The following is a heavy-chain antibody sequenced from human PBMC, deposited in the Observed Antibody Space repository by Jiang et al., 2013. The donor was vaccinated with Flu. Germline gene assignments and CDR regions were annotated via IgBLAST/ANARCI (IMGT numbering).Heavy chain of an antibody. V-gene: IGHV1-46*01. CDR3: ARDHPMGGYDFYYYYGMDV. J-gene: IGHJ6*04. CDR1: GYTFTSYH. Sequence: GAEVKKPGASVKVSCKASGYTFTSYHMHWVRQAPGQGLEWMGAINRSGGSTTYAQKFQGRVTMTRDTSTSTVYMELSSLRSEDTAVYYCARDHPMGGYDFYYYYGMDVVGQRDHGHRLL. D-gene: IGHD5-12*01. CDR2: INRSGGST.